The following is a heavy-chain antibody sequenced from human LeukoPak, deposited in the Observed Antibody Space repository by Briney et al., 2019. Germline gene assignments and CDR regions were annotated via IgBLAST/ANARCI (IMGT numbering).Heavy chain of an antibody. D-gene: IGHD6-19*01. CDR3: AVLAVAGFFDY. V-gene: IGHV4-30-4*08. Sequence: PSETLSLTCTVSGGSISSGDYYWSWIRQPPGKGLEWIGYIYYSGSTYYNPSLKSRVTISVDTSKNQFSLKLSSVTAADMAVYYCAVLAVAGFFDYWGQGTLVTVSS. CDR1: GGSISSGDYY. CDR2: IYYSGST. J-gene: IGHJ4*02.